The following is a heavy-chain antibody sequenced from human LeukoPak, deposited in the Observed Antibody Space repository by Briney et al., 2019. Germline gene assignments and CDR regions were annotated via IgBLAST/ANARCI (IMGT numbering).Heavy chain of an antibody. J-gene: IGHJ4*02. Sequence: ASVKVSCKASGYTFTGYYMHWVRQAPGQGLEWMGWINPNSGGRNYVQKLRGRVTLTRDTSISTAYMELSRLRSDDTAVYYCARDRRENDSSGYYWWYWGQGTLVTVSS. V-gene: IGHV1-2*02. CDR2: INPNSGGR. D-gene: IGHD3-22*01. CDR3: ARDRRENDSSGYYWWY. CDR1: GYTFTGYY.